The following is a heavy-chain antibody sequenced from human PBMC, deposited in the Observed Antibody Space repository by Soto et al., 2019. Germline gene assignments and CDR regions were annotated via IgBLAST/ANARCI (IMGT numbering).Heavy chain of an antibody. J-gene: IGHJ4*02. Sequence: QVQLVESGGGVVQSGRSLRLSCAASGFTVTSYGMHCVREPPRQGLERVAGILYHGRKEYYADSVKGRFTISRDKSKNSVYLQMNSLRAEDTAVYYCGRDDDTSGNYSQFHYWGQGTQVTVSS. CDR3: GRDDDTSGNYSQFHY. D-gene: IGHD3-22*01. V-gene: IGHV3-33*01. CDR2: ILYHGRKE. CDR1: GFTVTSYG.